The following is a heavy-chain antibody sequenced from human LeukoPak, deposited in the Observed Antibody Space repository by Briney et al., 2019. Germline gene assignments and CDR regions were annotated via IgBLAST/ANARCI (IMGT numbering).Heavy chain of an antibody. V-gene: IGHV4-59*01. J-gene: IGHJ6*03. CDR3: ARAGNYDFWSGSTYYYYYYYMDV. Sequence: PSETLSLTCTVSGGSISSYYWSWIRQPPGKGLEWIGYIYYSGSTNYNPSLKSRVTISVDTSKNQFSLKLSSVTAADTAVYYCARAGNYDFWSGSTYYYYYYYMDVWGKGTTVTVS. CDR1: GGSISSYY. CDR2: IYYSGST. D-gene: IGHD3-3*01.